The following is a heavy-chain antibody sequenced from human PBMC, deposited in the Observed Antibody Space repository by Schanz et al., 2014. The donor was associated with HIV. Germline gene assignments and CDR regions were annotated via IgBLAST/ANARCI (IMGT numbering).Heavy chain of an antibody. CDR1: GGTFSIYA. CDR3: ARDDVLDSLAS. CDR2: IIPIFGAA. J-gene: IGHJ5*02. Sequence: QVQLVQPGAEVKKPGSSVKVSCKASGGTFSIYAISWLRQAPGHALEWMGGIIPIFGAAKNAPKFQGRVTITADESTSTAYMELTGLNPEDTAIYYCARDDVLDSLASWGQGTLVTVSS. V-gene: IGHV1-69*01. D-gene: IGHD2-21*01.